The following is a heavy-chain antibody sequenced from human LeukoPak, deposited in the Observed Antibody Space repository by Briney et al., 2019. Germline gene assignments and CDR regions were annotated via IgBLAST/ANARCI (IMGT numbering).Heavy chain of an antibody. CDR2: IYHSGST. V-gene: IGHV4-38-2*01. CDR3: ASFSYGPFDY. J-gene: IGHJ4*02. CDR1: GYSISSGYY. Sequence: PSETLSLTCVVSGYSISSGYYWGWIRQPPGKGLEWIGSIYHSGSTYYNPSLKSRVTISVDTSKNQFSLKLSSVTAADTAVYYCASFSYGPFDYWGQGTLVTVSS. D-gene: IGHD3-10*01.